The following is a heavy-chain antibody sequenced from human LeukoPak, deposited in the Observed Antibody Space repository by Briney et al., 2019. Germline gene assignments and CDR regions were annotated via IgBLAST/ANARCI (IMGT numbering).Heavy chain of an antibody. J-gene: IGHJ4*02. Sequence: GVSLRRSCAASGFTFSSYAMSRVRQAPGKGLEWVSAISADASSTYYADSVEGRFTISRYNSKNTLYLQMNSLRADDTAVYYCARGAYGDYDYWGQGTLVTVFS. CDR3: ARGAYGDYDY. CDR2: ISADASST. D-gene: IGHD4-17*01. V-gene: IGHV3-23*01. CDR1: GFTFSSYA.